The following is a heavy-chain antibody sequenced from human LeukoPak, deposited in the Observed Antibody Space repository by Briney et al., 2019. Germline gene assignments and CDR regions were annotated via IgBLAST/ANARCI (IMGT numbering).Heavy chain of an antibody. D-gene: IGHD2-15*01. CDR3: ARGLRTVYCSGGSCYPFDY. CDR1: GGSISSGGYY. V-gene: IGHV4-31*03. CDR2: IYYSGST. Sequence: MTSQTLSLTCTVSGGSISSGGYYWSWIRQHPGKGLEWIGYIYYSGSTYYNPSLKSRVTISVDTSKNQFSLKLSSVTAADTAVYYCARGLRTVYCSGGSCYPFDYWGQGTLVTVSS. J-gene: IGHJ4*02.